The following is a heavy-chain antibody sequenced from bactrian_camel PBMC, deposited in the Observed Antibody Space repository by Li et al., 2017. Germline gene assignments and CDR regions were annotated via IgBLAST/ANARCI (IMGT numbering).Heavy chain of an antibody. Sequence: HVQLVESGGGLVQPGGSVRLSCQASGFTFSSSWMFWVRQAPGKGLEWISSISMSGDKTHYSDSVKGRFTISRDDPKNMLYLQMNSLKSEDTALYYCAKAYVSDRYHFAYWGQGTQVTVS. CDR3: AKAYVSDRYHFAY. CDR2: ISMSGDKT. V-gene: IGHV3S1*01. J-gene: IGHJ6*01. CDR1: GFTFSSSW. D-gene: IGHD2*01.